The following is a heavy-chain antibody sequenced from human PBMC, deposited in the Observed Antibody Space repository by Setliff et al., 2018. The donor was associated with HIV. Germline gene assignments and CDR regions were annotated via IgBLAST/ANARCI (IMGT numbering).Heavy chain of an antibody. D-gene: IGHD3-3*01. Sequence: SETLSLTCAVSSGSISSSNWWSWVRQPPGKELEWIGEIYHSGSTNYNPSLKSRVITSIDKSKNQFSLKIDSVTAADTAVYYCARRPLFGVVTASVAKMEFDYWGQGTLVTVSS. CDR2: IYHSGST. V-gene: IGHV4-4*02. CDR1: SGSISSSNW. J-gene: IGHJ4*02. CDR3: ARRPLFGVVTASVAKMEFDY.